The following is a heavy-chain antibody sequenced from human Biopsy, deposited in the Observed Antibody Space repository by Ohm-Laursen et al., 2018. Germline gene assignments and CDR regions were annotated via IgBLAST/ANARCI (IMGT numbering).Heavy chain of an antibody. CDR3: ARGQDSSYLAYGMDV. D-gene: IGHD6-19*01. CDR2: IYNRGST. V-gene: IGHV4-59*11. Sequence: SQTLSLTCTVSGGSISSHYWSWIRQPPGKGLEWIGYIYNRGSTKYNSSLKSRVTISVDTSKNQFSLTVRFVTAADTAMYYCARGQDSSYLAYGMDVWGQGTTVTVSS. CDR1: GGSISSHY. J-gene: IGHJ6*02.